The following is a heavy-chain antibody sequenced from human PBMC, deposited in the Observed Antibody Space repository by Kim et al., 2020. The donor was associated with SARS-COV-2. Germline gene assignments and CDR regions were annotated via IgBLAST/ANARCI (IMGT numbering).Heavy chain of an antibody. J-gene: IGHJ4*02. D-gene: IGHD6-13*01. CDR3: ARLDGSSCHFDY. Sequence: SHNPSLESRITISGATSKNQSSLKLSSVTAADTAVYYCARLDGSSCHFDYWGQGTLVTVSS. V-gene: IGHV4-39*01.